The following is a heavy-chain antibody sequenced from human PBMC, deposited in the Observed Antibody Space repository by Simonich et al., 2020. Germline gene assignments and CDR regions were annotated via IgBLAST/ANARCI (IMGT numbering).Heavy chain of an antibody. J-gene: IGHJ4*02. CDR1: GFTFISYW. CDR2: IRQDGSRK. D-gene: IGHD3-10*01. Sequence: EVQLVESGGGLVQPGGSLRLSCAASGFTFISYWMSWVRQAPGKGMEWTRQVPGKGLEWVANIRQDGSRKYYVDSVKGLFTISRDNAKNSLYLQMNSLRAEDTAVYYCARDREVYGSGSYYNYWGQGTLVTVSS. V-gene: IGHV3-7*01. CDR3: ARDREVYGSGSYYNY.